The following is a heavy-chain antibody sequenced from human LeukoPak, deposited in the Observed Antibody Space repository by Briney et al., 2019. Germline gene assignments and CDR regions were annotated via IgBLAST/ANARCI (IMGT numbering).Heavy chain of an antibody. J-gene: IGHJ6*02. CDR3: AKTEDSWSGYWYYYYGMDV. V-gene: IGHV3-23*01. Sequence: PGVSLRLSCAASGFTFSSYAMSWVRQAPGNGRKWVSAISGGGGSTSYDDSVKGRFTTSRDNSKNKLYLQMTSLRAADTAVYYCAKTEDSWSGYWYYYYGMDVWGQGTTVTVSS. CDR1: GFTFSSYA. D-gene: IGHD3-3*01. CDR2: ISGGGGST.